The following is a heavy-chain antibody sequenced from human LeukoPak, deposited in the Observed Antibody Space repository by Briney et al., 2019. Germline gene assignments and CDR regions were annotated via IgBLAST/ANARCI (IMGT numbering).Heavy chain of an antibody. D-gene: IGHD2-15*01. CDR2: IIPIFGTA. CDR1: GGTFSSYA. J-gene: IGHJ4*02. V-gene: IGHV1-69*05. Sequence: ASVKVSCKASGGTFSSYAISWVRQAPGQGLEWMGGIIPIFGTANYAQKFQGRVTITTDESTSTAYMELSSLRSEDTAVYYCARENCSGGSCYNHLGYWSQGTLVTVSS. CDR3: ARENCSGGSCYNHLGY.